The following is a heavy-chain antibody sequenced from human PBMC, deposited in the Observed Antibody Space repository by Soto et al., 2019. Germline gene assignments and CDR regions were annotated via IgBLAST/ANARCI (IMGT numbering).Heavy chain of an antibody. CDR2: INAGNGNT. D-gene: IGHD1-26*01. J-gene: IGHJ2*01. CDR3: ARGGSLYWYFDL. CDR1: GYTFTNYA. Sequence: QVQLVQSGAEVKKPGASVKVSCKASGYTFTNYAMHWVRQAPGQRLEWMGWINAGNGNTKYSQKIPGRVTITRDTSASTAYMELSSLRSEDTAVYYCARGGSLYWYFDLWGRGTLVTVSS. V-gene: IGHV1-3*01.